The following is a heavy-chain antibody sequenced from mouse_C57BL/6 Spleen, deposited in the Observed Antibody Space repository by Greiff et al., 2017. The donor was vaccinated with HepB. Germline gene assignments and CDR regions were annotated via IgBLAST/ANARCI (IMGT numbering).Heavy chain of an antibody. CDR3: TTYSNYWYFDV. CDR1: GFSIKNTH. J-gene: IGHJ1*03. D-gene: IGHD2-5*01. CDR2: IDPASGRT. Sequence: EVQLQQSVAELVRPGASVKLSCTASGFSIKNTHIHWVKQRPEQGLEWIGRIDPASGRTKYAPKFQGKATVTADTSSNTAYLQLSSLTSEDTAIYYCTTYSNYWYFDVWGTGTTVTVSS. V-gene: IGHV14-3*01.